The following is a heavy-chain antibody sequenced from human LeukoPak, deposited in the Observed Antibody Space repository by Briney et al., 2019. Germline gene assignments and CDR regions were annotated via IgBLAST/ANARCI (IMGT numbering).Heavy chain of an antibody. CDR3: ARVLPGDSRSFDC. J-gene: IGHJ4*02. CDR1: GFSFSSYR. Sequence: GGSLRLSCAASGFSFSSYRMHWVRQAPGKGLVWVSRINSDGSSINYADSVKGRFTISRDTATNTLYLQMSSLRAEDTAVYYCARVLPGDSRSFDCWGQGTLVTVSS. CDR2: INSDGSSI. D-gene: IGHD3-22*01. V-gene: IGHV3-74*01.